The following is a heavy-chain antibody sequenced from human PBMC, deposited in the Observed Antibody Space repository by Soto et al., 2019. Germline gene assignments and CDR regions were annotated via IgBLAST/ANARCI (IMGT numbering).Heavy chain of an antibody. CDR2: ISWNSGSI. J-gene: IGHJ4*02. CDR3: AKSQDILTGYYGTGVDY. D-gene: IGHD3-9*01. CDR1: GFTFDDYA. Sequence: GGSLRLSCAASGFTFDDYAMHWVRQAPGKGLEWVSGISWNSGSIGYADSVKGRFTISRDNAKNSLYLQMNSLRAEDTALYYCAKSQDILTGYYGTGVDYWGQGTLVTVSS. V-gene: IGHV3-9*01.